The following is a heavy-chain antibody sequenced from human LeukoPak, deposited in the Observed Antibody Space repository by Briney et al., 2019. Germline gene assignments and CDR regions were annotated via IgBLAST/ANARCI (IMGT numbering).Heavy chain of an antibody. CDR2: IYHSGST. D-gene: IGHD3-9*01. CDR3: ARAPRYYDILTGYYSNNWFDP. CDR1: GDSISSGGYS. V-gene: IGHV4-30-2*05. J-gene: IGHJ5*02. Sequence: PSETLSLTCSVSGDSISSGGYSWSWIRQPPGKGLEWIGYIYHSGSTYYNPSLKSRVTISVDTSKNQFSLKLSSVTAADTAVYYCARAPRYYDILTGYYSNNWFDPWGQGTLVTVSS.